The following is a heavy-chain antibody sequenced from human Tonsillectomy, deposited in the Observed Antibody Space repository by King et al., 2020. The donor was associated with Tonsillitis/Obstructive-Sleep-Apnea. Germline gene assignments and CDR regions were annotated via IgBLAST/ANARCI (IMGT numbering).Heavy chain of an antibody. Sequence: VQLQQWGAGLLKPSETLSLTCAVYGGSFSSHYWSWIRQPPGKGLEWVGEISHSGSTNYNPSLKSRVTISVDTSKNQFSLQLRSVTAADTAVYYCARASGTAVAGGYYYYMDVWGKGTPVTVSS. D-gene: IGHD6-19*01. J-gene: IGHJ6*03. CDR1: GGSFSSHY. CDR3: ARASGTAVAGGYYYYMDV. V-gene: IGHV4-34*01. CDR2: ISHSGST.